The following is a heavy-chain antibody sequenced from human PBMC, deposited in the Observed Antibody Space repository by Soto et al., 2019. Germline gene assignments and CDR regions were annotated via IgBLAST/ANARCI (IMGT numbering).Heavy chain of an antibody. CDR2: ISFTGAT. J-gene: IGHJ4*02. CDR1: GGCITSYF. CDR3: ARDRRDAYKRYFGF. Sequence: SETLSLTCTVSGGCITSYFWSWIRQTPGNGLHWIGSISFTGATCSNPSRMRRAGLSVETSESNLCLPQNSVPSAATAASFCARDRRDAYKRYFGFCGRGNQVSVSS. D-gene: IGHD3-9*01. V-gene: IGHV4-59*01.